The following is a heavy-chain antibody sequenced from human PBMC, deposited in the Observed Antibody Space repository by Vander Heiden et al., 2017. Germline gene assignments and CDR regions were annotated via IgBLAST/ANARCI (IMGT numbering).Heavy chain of an antibody. Sequence: QVQLVESGGGVVQPGRSLRPSCAASGFSFSSYARHGVRQAPGKGLEWVAVISYDGSNKYYADSVEGRFTISRDNSKNTLYLQMNSLRAEDTAVYYWARDFGQPGDYWGQGTLVTVSS. CDR3: ARDFGQPGDY. J-gene: IGHJ4*02. CDR1: GFSFSSYA. V-gene: IGHV3-30*04. CDR2: ISYDGSNK. D-gene: IGHD3-16*01.